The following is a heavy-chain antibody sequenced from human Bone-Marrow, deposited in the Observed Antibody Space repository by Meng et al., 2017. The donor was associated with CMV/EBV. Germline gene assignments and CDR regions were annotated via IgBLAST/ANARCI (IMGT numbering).Heavy chain of an antibody. J-gene: IGHJ4*02. CDR3: AKSGVAILNY. V-gene: IGHV3-30-3*02. Sequence: GGSLRLSCAASGFTFSGYAMHWVRQAPGKGLEWVAVISYDGSNKYYADSVKGRFTISRDNSKNTLYLQMNSLRAEDTAVYYCAKSGVAILNYWGQGTLVTVSS. CDR1: GFTFSGYA. CDR2: ISYDGSNK. D-gene: IGHD2-21*01.